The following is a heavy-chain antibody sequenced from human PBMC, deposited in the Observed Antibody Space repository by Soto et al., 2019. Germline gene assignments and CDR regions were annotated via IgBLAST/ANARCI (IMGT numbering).Heavy chain of an antibody. J-gene: IGHJ6*03. D-gene: IGHD4-17*01. CDR1: GFTFSSYW. CDR2: IKQDGSEK. Sequence: GGSLRLSCAASGFTFSSYWMSWVRQAPGKGLEWVANIKQDGSEKYYVDSVKGRFTISRDNAKNSLYLQMNSLRAEDTAVYYCARVMTLRNYYYYYYYMDVWGKGTTVTVSS. CDR3: ARVMTLRNYYYYYYYMDV. V-gene: IGHV3-7*01.